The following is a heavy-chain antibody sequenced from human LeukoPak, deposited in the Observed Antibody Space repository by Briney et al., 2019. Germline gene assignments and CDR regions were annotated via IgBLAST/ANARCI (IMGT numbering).Heavy chain of an antibody. D-gene: IGHD6-13*01. J-gene: IGHJ4*02. CDR1: GYTYPSYG. CDR2: ISAYNGNT. CDR3: ARICIAAAETCFDY. Sequence: SVPVSCQASGYTYPSYGISGVRPPPGRGLAGMGWISAYNGNTNYAQKLQGRVTMTTDTSTSTAYMELSSLRSEDTAVYYCARICIAAAETCFDYWGQGTLVTVSS. V-gene: IGHV1-18*01.